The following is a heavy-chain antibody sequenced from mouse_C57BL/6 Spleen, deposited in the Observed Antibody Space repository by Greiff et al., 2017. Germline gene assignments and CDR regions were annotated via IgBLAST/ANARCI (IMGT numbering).Heavy chain of an antibody. V-gene: IGHV1-4*01. J-gene: IGHJ2*01. CDR1: GYTFTSYT. Sequence: VQLQQSGAELARPGASVKMSCKASGYTFTSYTMHWVKQRPGQGLEWIGYINPSSGYTKYNQKFKDKATLTADKSSSTAYMQLSSLTSEDSAVYYCAREGYGENYFDYWGQGTTLTVSS. D-gene: IGHD2-2*01. CDR2: INPSSGYT. CDR3: AREGYGENYFDY.